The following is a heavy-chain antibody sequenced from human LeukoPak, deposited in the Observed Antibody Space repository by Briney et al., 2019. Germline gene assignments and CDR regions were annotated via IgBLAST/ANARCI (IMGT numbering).Heavy chain of an antibody. CDR1: GGSISSYY. CDR3: ARRFWRSSSPYAFDI. Sequence: SETLSLTCTVSGGSISSYYWSWIRQPPGKGLEWIGYIYYSGSTNYNPSLKSRVTISVDTSKNQFSLKLSSVTAADTAVYYCARRFWRSSSPYAFDIWGQGTMVTVSS. J-gene: IGHJ3*02. CDR2: IYYSGST. D-gene: IGHD6-13*01. V-gene: IGHV4-59*08.